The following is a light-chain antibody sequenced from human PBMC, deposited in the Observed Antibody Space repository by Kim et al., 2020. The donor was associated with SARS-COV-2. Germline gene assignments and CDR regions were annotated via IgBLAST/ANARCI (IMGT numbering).Light chain of an antibody. CDR3: NSRDSNDNVV. CDR1: SLRRYY. J-gene: IGLJ2*01. V-gene: IGLV3-19*01. CDR2: GKN. Sequence: AIGQTGRITCQGDSLRRYYATWYQQKPGQAPIHVIYGKNNRPSGIPDRFSGSSSGNTASLTITGTQAGDEADYYCNSRDSNDNVVFGGGTQLTVL.